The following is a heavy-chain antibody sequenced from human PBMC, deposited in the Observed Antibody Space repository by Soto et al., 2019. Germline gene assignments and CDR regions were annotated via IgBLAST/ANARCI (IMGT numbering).Heavy chain of an antibody. J-gene: IGHJ4*02. D-gene: IGHD4-4*01. CDR3: VRVGDGYSLDY. V-gene: IGHV3-11*01. CDR1: GFSFTDYD. CDR2: IRSSGSII. Sequence: PGVSLRLSCAASGFSFTDYDMSWIRQAPGKGLEWVSYIRSSGSIIYYADSVKGRFTISRDNAKNSLYLQMNSLRAEDTAVYYCVRVGDGYSLDYWGQGTLVTVSS.